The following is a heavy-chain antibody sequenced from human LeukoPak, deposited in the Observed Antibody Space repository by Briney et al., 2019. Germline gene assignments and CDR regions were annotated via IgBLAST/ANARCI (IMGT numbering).Heavy chain of an antibody. J-gene: IGHJ4*02. CDR2: ISHTSEYT. Sequence: QAGGSLRLSCAASGFTFSSYTMSWVRQAPGKGLEWVSAISHTSEYTYHADSVKGRFTISRDNSKNTLYLQMNSLRAEVTAMYYCAKGSSAGRPYYFDYWGQGTLVTVSS. D-gene: IGHD3-10*01. V-gene: IGHV3-23*01. CDR1: GFTFSSYT. CDR3: AKGSSAGRPYYFDY.